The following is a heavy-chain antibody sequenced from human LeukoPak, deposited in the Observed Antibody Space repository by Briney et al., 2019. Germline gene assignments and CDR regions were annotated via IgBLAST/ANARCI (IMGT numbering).Heavy chain of an antibody. V-gene: IGHV1-2*02. D-gene: IGHD1-26*01. CDR1: GYTFTGYS. J-gene: IGHJ5*02. CDR3: ARGWNGGSLNWFDP. CDR2: INPNSGGT. Sequence: ASVTVSCKASGYTFTGYSMHWVRRAPGQGLEWMGWINPNSGGTNYAQKFKGRVTMTRDTSISAAYMQLSSLRSDDTAVYYCARGWNGGSLNWFDPWGQGTLVAVSS.